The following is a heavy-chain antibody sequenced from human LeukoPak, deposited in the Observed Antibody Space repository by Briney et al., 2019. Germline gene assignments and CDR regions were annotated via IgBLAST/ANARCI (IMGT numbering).Heavy chain of an antibody. CDR2: ISWNSGSI. CDR1: GFTFDDYA. V-gene: IGHV3-9*01. CDR3: ARAPGRRGTDC. J-gene: IGHJ4*02. D-gene: IGHD1-1*01. Sequence: GGSLRLSCAASGFTFDDYAMHWVRQAPGKGLEWVSGISWNSGSIGYADSVKGRFTISRDNAKNSLYLQMNSLRAEDTAVYYCARAPGRRGTDCWGQGTLVTVSS.